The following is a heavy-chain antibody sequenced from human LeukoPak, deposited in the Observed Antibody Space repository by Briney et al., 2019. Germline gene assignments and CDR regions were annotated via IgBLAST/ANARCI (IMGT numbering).Heavy chain of an antibody. D-gene: IGHD6-19*01. CDR3: AREGLKAVAGSLDY. CDR2: INSDGSSI. V-gene: IGHV3-74*01. Sequence: GGSLRLSCAASGFTFDDYGMSWARQAPGKGLVWVSRINSDGSSISYADSVKGRFTISRDNAKNTLYLQMNSLRAEDTAVYYCAREGLKAVAGSLDYWGQGTLVTVSS. CDR1: GFTFDDYG. J-gene: IGHJ4*02.